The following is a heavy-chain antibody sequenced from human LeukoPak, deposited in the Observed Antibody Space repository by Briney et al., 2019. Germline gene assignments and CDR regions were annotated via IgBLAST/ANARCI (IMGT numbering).Heavy chain of an antibody. Sequence: GASVKVSCKASGYTFTSYGISWVRQAPGQGLEWMGWISAYNGNTNYAQKLQGRVTMTTDTSTSTAYMELRSLRSDDTAVYYCARDLERITIFEPPDYWGQGTLVTVSS. CDR2: ISAYNGNT. CDR1: GYTFTSYG. D-gene: IGHD3-3*01. J-gene: IGHJ4*02. CDR3: ARDLERITIFEPPDY. V-gene: IGHV1-18*01.